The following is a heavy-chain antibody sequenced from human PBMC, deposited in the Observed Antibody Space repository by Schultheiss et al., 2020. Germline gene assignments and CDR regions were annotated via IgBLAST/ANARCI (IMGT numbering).Heavy chain of an antibody. CDR2: ISSSSSTI. J-gene: IGHJ6*03. V-gene: IGHV3-48*02. CDR1: GFTFSSYS. CDR3: ATLPRYYYYYYMDV. Sequence: GGSLRLSCAASGFTFSSYSMNWVRQAPGKGLEWVSYISSSSSTIYYADSVKGRFTISRDNAKNSLYLQMNSLRDEDTAVYYCATLPRYYYYYYMDVWGKGTTVTGSS.